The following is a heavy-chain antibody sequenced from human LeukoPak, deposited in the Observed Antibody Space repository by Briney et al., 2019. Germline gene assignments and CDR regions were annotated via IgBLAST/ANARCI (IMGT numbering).Heavy chain of an antibody. D-gene: IGHD6-13*01. Sequence: PSETLSLTCTVSGGSISSYYWSWIRQPAGKGLEWIGRIYTSGSTNYNPSLKSRVTISVDTSKNQFSLKLSSVTAADTAVYYCAREYGGHSSTLFDYWGQGTLVTVSS. J-gene: IGHJ4*02. CDR2: IYTSGST. V-gene: IGHV4-4*07. CDR1: GGSISSYY. CDR3: AREYGGHSSTLFDY.